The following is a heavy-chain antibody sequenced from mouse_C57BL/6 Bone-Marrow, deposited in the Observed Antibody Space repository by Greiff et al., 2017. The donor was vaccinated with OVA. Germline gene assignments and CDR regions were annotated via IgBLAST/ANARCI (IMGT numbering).Heavy chain of an antibody. Sequence: VQLQQPGAELVKPGASVKMSCKASGYTFTSYWITWVKQRPGQGLEWIGDIYPGSGSTNYNEKFKSKATLTVDTSSSTASMQLRSLTSEDSAVYYCAREESGSWFAYWGQGTLVTVSA. CDR1: GYTFTSYW. CDR3: AREESGSWFAY. J-gene: IGHJ3*01. V-gene: IGHV1-55*01. CDR2: IYPGSGST.